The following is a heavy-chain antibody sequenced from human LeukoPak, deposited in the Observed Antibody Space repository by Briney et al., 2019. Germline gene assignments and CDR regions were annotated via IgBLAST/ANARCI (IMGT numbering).Heavy chain of an antibody. CDR3: ARDGGIIRFGGQDV. CDR1: GFTFSDYW. CDR2: MYRDGSEK. J-gene: IGHJ6*02. V-gene: IGHV3-7*01. Sequence: GTLSLSCAASGFTFSDYWLSWVRQPPGKGLEWVANMYRDGSEKNYVDSMKGRITITRDNAKNSLYLQMNSLGVEDTTVYYCARDGGIIRFGGQDVWGQGTTVTV. D-gene: IGHD3-16*01.